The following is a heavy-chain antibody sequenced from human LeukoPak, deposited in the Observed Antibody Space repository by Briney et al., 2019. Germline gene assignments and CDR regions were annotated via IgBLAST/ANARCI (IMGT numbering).Heavy chain of an antibody. CDR3: ARAYMTATRHFDS. CDR2: IIPIFGTP. J-gene: IGHJ4*02. D-gene: IGHD2-21*02. CDR1: GGTFNNYT. V-gene: IGHV1-69*13. Sequence: SVKVSCKASGGTFNNYTISWVRQAPGQGLEWMGGIIPIFGTPHYAQKFQDRVTITADASTSTAYMELSSLRSEDTAVYYCARAYMTATRHFDSWGQGTLVTVSS.